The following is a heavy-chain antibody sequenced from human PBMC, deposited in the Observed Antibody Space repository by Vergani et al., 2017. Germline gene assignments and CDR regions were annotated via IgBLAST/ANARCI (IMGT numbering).Heavy chain of an antibody. CDR2: IIPIFGTA. D-gene: IGHD3-10*01. CDR3: ASVGVTMVRGVIIYDAFDI. V-gene: IGHV1-69*01. J-gene: IGHJ3*02. CDR1: GGTFSSYA. Sequence: QVQLVQSGAEVKKPGSSVKVSCKASGGTFSSYAISWVRQAPGQGLEWIGGIIPIFGTANYAQKFQGRVTITADESTSTAYMELSSLRSEDTAVYYCASVGVTMVRGVIIYDAFDIWGQGTMVTVSS.